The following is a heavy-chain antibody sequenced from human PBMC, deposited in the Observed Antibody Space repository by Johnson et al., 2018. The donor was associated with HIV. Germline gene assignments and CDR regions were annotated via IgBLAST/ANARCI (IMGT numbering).Heavy chain of an antibody. D-gene: IGHD7-27*01. CDR1: GFTFSDYY. CDR3: ARERRANWDPNDAFDI. Sequence: QMLLVESGGGLVKPGGSLRLSCAASGFTFSDYYMSWIRQAPGKGLEWVSYISSSGSTIYYADSVKGRFTISRDNAKNSLYLQMNCLRAEDTAVYYCARERRANWDPNDAFDIWGQGTMVTVSS. V-gene: IGHV3-11*04. CDR2: ISSSGSTI. J-gene: IGHJ3*02.